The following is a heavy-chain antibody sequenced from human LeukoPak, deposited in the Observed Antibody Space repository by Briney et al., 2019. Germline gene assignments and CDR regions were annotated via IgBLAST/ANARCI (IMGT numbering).Heavy chain of an antibody. CDR3: ARQPYDFWSGLSGWFDP. V-gene: IGHV4-59*08. CDR2: IYYSGST. D-gene: IGHD3-3*01. CDR1: GGSISSYY. J-gene: IGHJ5*02. Sequence: SETLSLTCTVSGGSISSYYWSWIRQLPGKGLEWIGYIYYSGSTNYNPSLKSRVTISVDTSKNQFSLKLSSVTAADTAVYYCARQPYDFWSGLSGWFDPWGQGTLVTVSS.